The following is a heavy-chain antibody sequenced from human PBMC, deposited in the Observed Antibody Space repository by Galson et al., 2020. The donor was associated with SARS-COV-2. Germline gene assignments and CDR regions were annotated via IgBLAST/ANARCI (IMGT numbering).Heavy chain of an antibody. J-gene: IGHJ3*02. CDR2: IYSSGST. V-gene: IGHV4-30-4*01. CDR1: GDSINRGDYY. Sequence: SETLSLTCTVSGDSINRGDYYWSWIRQPPGKGLEWIGYIYSSGSTYYNPSLKSRVTISLHTSKNQFSLNLSSVTAADTAVYYCARDPTMTTVTTHVFDIWGQGTMVTVSP. D-gene: IGHD4-4*01. CDR3: ARDPTMTTVTTHVFDI.